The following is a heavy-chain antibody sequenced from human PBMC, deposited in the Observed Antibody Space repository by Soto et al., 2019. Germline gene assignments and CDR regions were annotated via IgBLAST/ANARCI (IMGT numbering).Heavy chain of an antibody. CDR3: AVGYSGYPPPYYYYMDV. J-gene: IGHJ6*03. D-gene: IGHD5-12*01. V-gene: IGHV6-1*01. Sequence: SQTLSLTCAISGDSVSSNSAAWNWIRQSPSRGLEWLGRTYYRSKWYNDYAVSVKSRITINPDTSKNQFSLQLNSVTPEDTAVYYCAVGYSGYPPPYYYYMDVWGKGTTVTVSS. CDR2: TYYRSKWYN. CDR1: GDSVSSNSAA.